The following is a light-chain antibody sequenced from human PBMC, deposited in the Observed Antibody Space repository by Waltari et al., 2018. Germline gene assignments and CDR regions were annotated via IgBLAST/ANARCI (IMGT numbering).Light chain of an antibody. V-gene: IGLV2-23*01. Sequence: QSALTQPASMSGSPGQSITISCTGSSRDIGSYNLVSWFQQHPGKAPKLNIYDSTNRPAGVSDRFSASKSGSTASLTISGLQGEDEADYYCCAYAGSDTFIFGGGTQVTV. CDR3: CAYAGSDTFI. J-gene: IGLJ6*01. CDR2: DST. CDR1: SRDIGSYNL.